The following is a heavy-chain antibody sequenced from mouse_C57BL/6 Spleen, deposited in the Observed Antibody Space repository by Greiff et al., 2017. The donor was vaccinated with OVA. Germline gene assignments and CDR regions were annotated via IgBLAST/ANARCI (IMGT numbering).Heavy chain of an antibody. CDR1: GYTFTSSW. J-gene: IGHJ2*01. D-gene: IGHD2-1*01. Sequence: QVQLQQPGAELVRPGSSVKLSCKASGYTFTSSWMDWVKQRPGQGLEWIGNIYPSDSETHYNQKFKDKATLTVDKSSSTAYMQLSSLTSEDSAVYYCARGGHGNYGDYWGQGTTLTVSS. CDR3: ARGGHGNYGDY. V-gene: IGHV1-61*01. CDR2: IYPSDSET.